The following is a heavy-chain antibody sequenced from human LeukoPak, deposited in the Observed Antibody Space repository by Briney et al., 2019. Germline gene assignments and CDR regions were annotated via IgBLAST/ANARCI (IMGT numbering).Heavy chain of an antibody. V-gene: IGHV4-59*08. D-gene: IGHD5-18*01. CDR2: IYYSGST. CDR3: ASVDTAMGTDY. Sequence: SETLSLTCTVSGGSISSYYWSWIRQPPGKGLEWIGYIYYSGSTNYNPSLKSRVTISLDTSKNQFYLKLSPVTAADTAVYYCASVDTAMGTDYWGQGTLVTVSS. CDR1: GGSISSYY. J-gene: IGHJ4*02.